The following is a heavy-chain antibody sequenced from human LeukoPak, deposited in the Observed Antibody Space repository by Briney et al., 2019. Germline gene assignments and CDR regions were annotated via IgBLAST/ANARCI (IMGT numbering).Heavy chain of an antibody. CDR1: GGSINSDGYF. V-gene: IGHV4-61*02. J-gene: IGHJ4*02. D-gene: IGHD3-3*01. CDR3: ARGLDLWSGYHFDF. Sequence: SQTLSLTCTVSGGSINSDGYFWSWIRQPAGKGLEWIGRIYSSGSTTYNPSLRSRVTISLDTSKNQFSLRLSSVTAAGTAVYFCARGLDLWSGYHFDFWGQGILGTVSS. CDR2: IYSSGST.